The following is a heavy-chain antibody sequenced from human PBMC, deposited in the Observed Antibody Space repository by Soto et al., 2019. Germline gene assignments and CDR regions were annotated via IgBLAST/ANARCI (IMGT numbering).Heavy chain of an antibody. CDR3: ARGPSQNPFDP. Sequence: SETLFLTCTVSGGSISSCYWSWSRQPPGKGLEWIGYIYYSGSTNYNPSLKSRVTISVDTSKNQFSLKLSSVTAADTAVYYCARGPSQNPFDPWGQGTLVTSPQ. CDR2: IYYSGST. J-gene: IGHJ5*02. V-gene: IGHV4-59*01. CDR1: GGSISSCY.